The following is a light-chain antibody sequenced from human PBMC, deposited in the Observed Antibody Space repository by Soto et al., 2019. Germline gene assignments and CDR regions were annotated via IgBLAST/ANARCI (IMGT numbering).Light chain of an antibody. CDR2: EVS. Sequence: QSVLTQPPSASGSPGQSVTTSCTGTSSDVGGYNYVSWYQQHPGKAPKLMIYEVSKRPSGVPDRFSGSKSGNTASLTVSGLQAEDEADYYCSSYAGSKTLFGGGTQLTVL. V-gene: IGLV2-8*01. CDR1: SSDVGGYNY. J-gene: IGLJ7*01. CDR3: SSYAGSKTL.